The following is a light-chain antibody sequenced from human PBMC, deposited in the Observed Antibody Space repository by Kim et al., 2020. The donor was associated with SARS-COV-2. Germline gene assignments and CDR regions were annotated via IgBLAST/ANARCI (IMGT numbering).Light chain of an antibody. CDR2: YDS. CDR3: QVWDSSSDHRVV. Sequence: PGQTARVSCGGNSIGSKSVNWYQQKAGQAPVLVIYYDSDRPSGIPERFSGSNSGNTATLTISRVEAGDEADYYCQVWDSSSDHRVVFGGGTQLTVL. CDR1: SIGSKS. V-gene: IGLV3-21*04. J-gene: IGLJ2*01.